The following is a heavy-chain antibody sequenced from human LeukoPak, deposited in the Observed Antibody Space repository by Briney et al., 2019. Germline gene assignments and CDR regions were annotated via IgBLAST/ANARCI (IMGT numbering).Heavy chain of an antibody. D-gene: IGHD3-22*01. CDR1: GGTFSSYA. V-gene: IGHV1-69*13. CDR2: IIPIFGTA. CDR3: ARDHYDSSGYYYVSYFDY. Sequence: SVKVSCKASGGTFSSYAISWVRQAPGQGLEWMGGIIPIFGTANYARKFQGRVTITADESTSTAYMELSSLRSEDTAVYYCARDHYDSSGYYYVSYFDYWGQGTLVTVSS. J-gene: IGHJ4*02.